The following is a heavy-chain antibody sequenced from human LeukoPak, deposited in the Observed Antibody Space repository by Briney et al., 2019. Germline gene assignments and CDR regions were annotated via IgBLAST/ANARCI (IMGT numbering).Heavy chain of an antibody. CDR3: ARDLNGSGIRLNYFDY. D-gene: IGHD3-10*01. V-gene: IGHV3-30-3*01. CDR2: ISYDGSNK. CDR1: GFTFSSYA. Sequence: SGGSLRLSCAASGFTFSSYAMHWVRQAPGKGLEWVAVISYDGSNKYYADSVKGRFTISRDNSKNTLYLQMNSLRAEDTAVYYCARDLNGSGIRLNYFDYWGQGTPVTVSS. J-gene: IGHJ4*02.